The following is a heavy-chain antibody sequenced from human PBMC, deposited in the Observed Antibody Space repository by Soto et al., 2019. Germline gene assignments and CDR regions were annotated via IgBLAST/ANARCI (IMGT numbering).Heavy chain of an antibody. J-gene: IGHJ6*02. V-gene: IGHV4-30-4*01. CDR1: GGPINSGDYY. D-gene: IGHD4-17*01. CDR2: IYYSGST. CDR3: ASGSTYDYGDWYYYGMDV. Sequence: RSLACTLSGGPINSGDYYWSWIRQPPGKGLEWIGYIYYSGSTYYNPSLKSRVTISVDTSKNHFSLKLSSVTAADTAVYYCASGSTYDYGDWYYYGMDVWGQGTTPPIS.